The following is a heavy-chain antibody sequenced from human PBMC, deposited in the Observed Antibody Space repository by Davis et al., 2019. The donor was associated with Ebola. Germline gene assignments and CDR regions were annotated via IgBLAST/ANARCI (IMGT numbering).Heavy chain of an antibody. Sequence: GGSLRLSCVDSGFTFSRSAMHWVRQAPGRGLEWVAGLSYDGTNKYYADSVKGRFTISRDNSKNTLHLQMNSLRVEDTAIYYCAKDTSNVWFDVWGQGTMVTVSS. J-gene: IGHJ3*01. CDR1: GFTFSRSA. CDR2: LSYDGTNK. CDR3: AKDTSNVWFDV. V-gene: IGHV3-30-3*01. D-gene: IGHD6-19*01.